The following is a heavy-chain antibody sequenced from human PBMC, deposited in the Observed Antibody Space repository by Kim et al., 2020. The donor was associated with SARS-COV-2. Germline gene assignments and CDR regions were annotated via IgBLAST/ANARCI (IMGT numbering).Heavy chain of an antibody. V-gene: IGHV1-3*04. CDR2: ISIGHDDT. D-gene: IGHD6-19*01. CDR3: ARGSGWASDY. CDR1: GYTFINYV. Sequence: ASVKVSCKASGYTFINYVMHWVRQAPGQRLEWMGLISIGHDDTKYSQKFRGRVTITRDTTASTAYMELSSLRSEDTAVYYCARGSGWASDYWGQGTLVTV. J-gene: IGHJ4*02.